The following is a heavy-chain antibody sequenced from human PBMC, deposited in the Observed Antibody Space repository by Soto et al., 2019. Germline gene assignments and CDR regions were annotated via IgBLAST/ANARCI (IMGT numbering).Heavy chain of an antibody. J-gene: IGHJ4*02. V-gene: IGHV3-30*18. Sequence: GGSLRLSCAASGFTFSSYGMHWVRQAPGKGLEWVAVISYDGSNKYYADSVKGRFTISRANSKNTLYLQMNSLRAEDTAVYYCAKEIFRGWYVAPNLFDYWGQGTLVTVSS. CDR2: ISYDGSNK. CDR1: GFTFSSYG. CDR3: AKEIFRGWYVAPNLFDY. D-gene: IGHD6-19*01.